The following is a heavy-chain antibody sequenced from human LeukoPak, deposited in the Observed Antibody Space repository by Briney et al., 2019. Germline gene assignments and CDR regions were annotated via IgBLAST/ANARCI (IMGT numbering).Heavy chain of an antibody. D-gene: IGHD3-10*01. J-gene: IGHJ5*02. Sequence: SQTLSLTCAVSGGSLSSGGYSWSWIRQPPGKGLEWLGYIYHSGSTYYNPSLKSRVTISVDRSKNQFSLKLSSVTAPDTAVYYCASLTFSGRGNWFDPWGQGTLVTVSS. CDR1: GGSLSSGGYS. CDR3: ASLTFSGRGNWFDP. V-gene: IGHV4-30-2*01. CDR2: IYHSGST.